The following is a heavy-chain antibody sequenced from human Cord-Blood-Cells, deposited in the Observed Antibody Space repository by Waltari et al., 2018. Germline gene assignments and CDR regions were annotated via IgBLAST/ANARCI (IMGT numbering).Heavy chain of an antibody. Sequence: EVQLVESGGGLVQPGGSLRLSCAASGFTFSEHYMDWVRQAPGKGLEWVGRTRNKANSYTTEYAASVKGRFTISRDDSKNSLYLQMNSLKTEDTAVYYCARSYYDSSGYYYYFDYWGQGTLVTVSS. V-gene: IGHV3-72*01. D-gene: IGHD3-22*01. J-gene: IGHJ4*02. CDR2: TRNKANSYTT. CDR3: ARSYYDSSGYYYYFDY. CDR1: GFTFSEHY.